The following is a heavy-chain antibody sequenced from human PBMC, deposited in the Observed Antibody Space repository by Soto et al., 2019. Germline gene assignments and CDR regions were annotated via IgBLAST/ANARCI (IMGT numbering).Heavy chain of an antibody. Sequence: QVQLQESGPGLVKPSETLSLTCTVSGGSVSSGSYYWSWIRQPPGKGLGWIGYIYYSGSTNYNPSLESRVTISVNTSKIQVSLKLSSVTAADTGVYYCARRGLPTRKRGAFDIWGQGTMVTVSS. J-gene: IGHJ3*02. CDR1: GGSVSSGSYY. V-gene: IGHV4-61*01. CDR3: ARRGLPTRKRGAFDI. CDR2: IYYSGST.